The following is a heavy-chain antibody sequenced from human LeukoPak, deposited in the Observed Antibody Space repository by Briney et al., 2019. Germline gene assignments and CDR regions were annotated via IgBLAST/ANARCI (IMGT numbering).Heavy chain of an antibody. Sequence: SETLSLTCTVSGGSISSGGYYWSWIRQPPGKGLEWIGYIYHSGSTYYNPSLKSRVTISVDRSKNQFSLKLSSVTAADTAVYYCAREGEVTRSFDYWGQGTLVTVSS. J-gene: IGHJ4*02. V-gene: IGHV4-30-2*01. CDR3: AREGEVTRSFDY. D-gene: IGHD2-21*02. CDR1: GGSISSGGYY. CDR2: IYHSGST.